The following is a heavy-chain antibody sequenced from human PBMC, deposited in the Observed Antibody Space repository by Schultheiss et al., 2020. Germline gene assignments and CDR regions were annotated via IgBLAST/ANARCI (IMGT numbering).Heavy chain of an antibody. J-gene: IGHJ4*02. D-gene: IGHD3-10*01. V-gene: IGHV4-59*06. CDR1: GGSINSYY. CDR3: ARTRGYYFDY. CDR2: IYYSGST. Sequence: SETLSLTCSVSGGSINSYYWSWIRQHPGKGLEWIGYIYYSGSTYYNPSLKSRVTISVDTSKNQFSLKLSSVTAADTAVYYCARTRGYYFDYWGQGTLVTVSS.